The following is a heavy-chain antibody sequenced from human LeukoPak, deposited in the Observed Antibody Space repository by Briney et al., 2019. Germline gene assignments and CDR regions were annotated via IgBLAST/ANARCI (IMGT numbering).Heavy chain of an antibody. Sequence: PSETLSLTCTVSGGSISSGSYYWSWIRQPAGKGLEWIGRIYTSGSTNYNPSLKSRVTISVDTSKNQFSLKLSSVTAADTAVYYCAYSFGVAYFDYWGQGTLVTISS. V-gene: IGHV4-61*02. CDR2: IYTSGST. D-gene: IGHD3-3*01. CDR1: GGSISSGSYY. J-gene: IGHJ4*02. CDR3: AYSFGVAYFDY.